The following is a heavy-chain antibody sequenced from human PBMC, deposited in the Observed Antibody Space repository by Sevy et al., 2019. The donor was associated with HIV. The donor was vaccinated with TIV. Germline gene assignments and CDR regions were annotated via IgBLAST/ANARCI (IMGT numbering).Heavy chain of an antibody. D-gene: IGHD6-19*01. V-gene: IGHV4-31*03. CDR1: GGSISSGGYY. CDR2: IYNSGSN. J-gene: IGHJ2*01. CDR3: ARVRTYSSGWHYWYFDL. Sequence: SETLSLTCTVSGGSISSGGYYWSWIRQHPGKGLEWIGYIYNSGSNYYNPSLKRRVTISVDTSKNQFSQKLSSVTAADTAVYYCARVRTYSSGWHYWYFDLWGRGTLVTVSS.